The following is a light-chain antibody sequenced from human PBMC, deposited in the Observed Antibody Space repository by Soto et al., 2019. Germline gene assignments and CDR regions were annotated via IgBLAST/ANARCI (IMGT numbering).Light chain of an antibody. CDR1: RSVSSY. Sequence: EIVLTQSPATLSLPPGERATLSCRASRSVSSYLAWYQQKPGQAPRLLIYDASNRATGIPPRFTGSGSGTEFTLTISGLQSEDFAVYYCQQYNSWPITIGQGTRLEI. J-gene: IGKJ5*01. V-gene: IGKV3-11*01. CDR3: QQYNSWPIT. CDR2: DAS.